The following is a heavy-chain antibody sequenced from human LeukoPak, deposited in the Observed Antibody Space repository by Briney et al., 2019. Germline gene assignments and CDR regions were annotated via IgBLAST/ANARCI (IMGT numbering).Heavy chain of an antibody. CDR2: INPSGGST. CDR1: GYTFTSYY. J-gene: IGHJ4*02. Sequence: ASVKVSCKASGYTFTSYYMHCVRQAPGQGLEWVGIINPSGGSTSYAQKFQGRVTMTRDTSTSTVYMELSSLRSEDTAVYYCARDAVTTDSFDYWGQGTLVTVSS. V-gene: IGHV1-46*01. D-gene: IGHD4-17*01. CDR3: ARDAVTTDSFDY.